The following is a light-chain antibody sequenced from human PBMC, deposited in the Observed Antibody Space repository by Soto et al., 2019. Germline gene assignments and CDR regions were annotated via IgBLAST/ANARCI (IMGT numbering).Light chain of an antibody. V-gene: IGKV3-20*01. CDR2: GAS. CDR3: QQYTGPPTT. CDR1: QTVSSNY. J-gene: IGKJ5*01. Sequence: EIVLTQSPATLSLSPGERATLSCRASQTVSSNYLAWCQQRPGQAPRLLIYGASTRAAGIPDRFSGSGSGTDFTLTITRLENEDSAVYFCQQYTGPPTTFGQGTRLEIK.